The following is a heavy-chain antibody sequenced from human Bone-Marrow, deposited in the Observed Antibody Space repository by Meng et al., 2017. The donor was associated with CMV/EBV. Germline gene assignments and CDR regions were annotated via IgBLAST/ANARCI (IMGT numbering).Heavy chain of an antibody. CDR2: IDNGGDTI. D-gene: IGHD3-9*01. V-gene: IGHV3-48*03. Sequence: GGSLRLSCAASGFSFSSYEMNWVRQAPGKGLEWVSYIDNGGDTIYYADSVKGRFTISRDNAKNSLYLQMNSLRAEDTAVYYCAGAFHPNYDILTGYYSPGDYWGQGTLVTVSS. J-gene: IGHJ4*02. CDR1: GFSFSSYE. CDR3: AGAFHPNYDILTGYYSPGDY.